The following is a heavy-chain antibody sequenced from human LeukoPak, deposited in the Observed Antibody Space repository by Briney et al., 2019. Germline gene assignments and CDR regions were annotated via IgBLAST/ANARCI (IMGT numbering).Heavy chain of an antibody. D-gene: IGHD4/OR15-4a*01. V-gene: IGHV3-30-3*01. Sequence: PGMSLRLSCAASGFTFSAYAMHWVRQAPGKGLEWVAIIPYDGNIKYQADSVKGRFTISRDDSKNTLYLQMNSLRAEDTAVYYCARDRSANSRVYYFDYWGQGTLVTVSS. CDR1: GFTFSAYA. CDR2: IPYDGNIK. CDR3: ARDRSANSRVYYFDY. J-gene: IGHJ4*02.